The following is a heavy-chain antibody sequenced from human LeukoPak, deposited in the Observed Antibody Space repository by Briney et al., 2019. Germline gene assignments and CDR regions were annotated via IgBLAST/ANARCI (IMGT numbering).Heavy chain of an antibody. Sequence: RQPPXXXXXWXGEINHSGSTNYNTSRKRRVTISVDTCKKQFSLKGSSVTAADTAVYYCARGSSSRRYYYYGMDVWGQGTTVTVSS. V-gene: IGHV4-34*01. CDR3: ARGSSSRRYYYYGMDV. J-gene: IGHJ6*02. D-gene: IGHD6-6*01. CDR2: INHSGST.